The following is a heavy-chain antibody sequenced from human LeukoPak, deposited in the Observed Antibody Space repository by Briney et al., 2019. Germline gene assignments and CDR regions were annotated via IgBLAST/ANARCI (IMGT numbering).Heavy chain of an antibody. CDR1: GYTFTGYY. D-gene: IGHD1-26*01. CDR3: ARDLGQIVGATFTFDY. CDR2: INPNSGGT. V-gene: IGHV1-2*02. J-gene: IGHJ4*02. Sequence: GASVKVSCKASGYTFTGYYMHWVRQAPGQGLEWMGWINPNSGGTNYAQKFQGRVTMTRDTSISTAYMELSRLRSDGTAVYYCARDLGQIVGATFTFDYWGQGTLVTVSS.